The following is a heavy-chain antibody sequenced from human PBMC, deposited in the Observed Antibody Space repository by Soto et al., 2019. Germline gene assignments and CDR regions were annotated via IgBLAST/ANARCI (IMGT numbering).Heavy chain of an antibody. CDR1: GFTFSRYG. CDR2: IWDDGSNI. J-gene: IGHJ4*02. CDR3: ARDREQWLVGYYFDY. V-gene: IGHV3-33*01. D-gene: IGHD6-19*01. Sequence: QVQLVESGGGVVQPGRSLRLSCAASGFTFSRYGMHWVRQAPGRGLEWVAVIWDDGSNIYYADSVKGRFTISRDNSKDTLDLQLHSLIADDTAVSYCARDREQWLVGYYFDYWGQGTPVAASS.